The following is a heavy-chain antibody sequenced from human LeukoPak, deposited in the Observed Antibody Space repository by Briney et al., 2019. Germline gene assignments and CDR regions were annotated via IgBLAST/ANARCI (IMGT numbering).Heavy chain of an antibody. D-gene: IGHD3-10*01. CDR1: GFTFSSYG. V-gene: IGHV3-33*01. CDR3: ARERTMVPGGMAV. Sequence: GGSLRLSCAASGFTFSSYGIHWVRQAPGKGLEWVAVIWYDGSNKYYADSVKGRFTISRDNAKKTLYLQMKSVRAENTAVYYCARERTMVPGGMAVWGQGTTVTVSS. CDR2: IWYDGSNK. J-gene: IGHJ6*02.